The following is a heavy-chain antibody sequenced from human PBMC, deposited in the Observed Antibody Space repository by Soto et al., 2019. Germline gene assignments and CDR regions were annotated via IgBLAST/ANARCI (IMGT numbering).Heavy chain of an antibody. Sequence: SETLSLTCAVYGGSFSGYYWSWIRQPPGKGLEWIGEINHSGSTNYNPSLKSRVTISVDTSKNQFSLKLSSVTAADTAVYYCARAQWGVPYSYYYCGMDVWRQRTTVTVSS. CDR3: ARAQWGVPYSYYYCGMDV. J-gene: IGHJ6*02. V-gene: IGHV4-34*01. CDR1: GGSFSGYY. D-gene: IGHD6-19*01. CDR2: INHSGST.